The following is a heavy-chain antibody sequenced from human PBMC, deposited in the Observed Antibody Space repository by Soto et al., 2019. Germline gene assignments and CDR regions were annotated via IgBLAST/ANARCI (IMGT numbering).Heavy chain of an antibody. CDR1: GFSLSTNGVG. Sequence: QITLKESGPTLVKPTQTLTLTCTFSGFSLSTNGVGVGWIRQPPGKALEWLALIYWDDRKEYSPALRSSITNTKDPSKNQVVLTSADIDPVDTGTSSCKQKGGGDRILDFWGQGTLVTVSS. D-gene: IGHD3-16*01. V-gene: IGHV2-5*02. CDR3: KQKGGGDRILDF. J-gene: IGHJ4*02. CDR2: IYWDDRK.